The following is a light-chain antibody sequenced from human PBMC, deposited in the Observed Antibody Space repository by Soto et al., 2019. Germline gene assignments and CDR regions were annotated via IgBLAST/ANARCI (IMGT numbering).Light chain of an antibody. Sequence: DIQMTQSPSSLSASVGARVTITCQASQDISNYLNWYQQKPGKAPKLLIYDASNLETGVPSRFSGNGSGTDFTFTISSLQPEDIATYYCQHYDNLPLTFGGGTKVEIK. CDR3: QHYDNLPLT. CDR1: QDISNY. V-gene: IGKV1-33*01. J-gene: IGKJ4*01. CDR2: DAS.